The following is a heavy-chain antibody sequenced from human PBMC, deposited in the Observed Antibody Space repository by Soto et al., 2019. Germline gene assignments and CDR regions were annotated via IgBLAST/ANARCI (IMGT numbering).Heavy chain of an antibody. CDR2: IIPIFGTA. CDR1: GGTFSSYA. CDR3: ARAHGAIGYCSGGSCYLNWFDP. D-gene: IGHD2-15*01. Sequence: ASVKVSCKASGGTFSSYAISWVRQAPGQGLEWMGGIIPIFGTANYAQKFQGRVTITADESTSTAYMELSSLRSEDTAVYYCARAHGAIGYCSGGSCYLNWFDPWGQGTLVTVSS. V-gene: IGHV1-69*13. J-gene: IGHJ5*02.